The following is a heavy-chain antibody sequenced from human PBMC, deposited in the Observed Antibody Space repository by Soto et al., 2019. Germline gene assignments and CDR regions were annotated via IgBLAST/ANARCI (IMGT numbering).Heavy chain of an antibody. CDR2: INPSGGST. D-gene: IGHD3-3*01. J-gene: IGHJ4*02. CDR1: GYTFTSYY. V-gene: IGHV1-46*03. Sequence: GASVKVSCKASGYTFTSYYMHWVRQAPGQGLEWMGIINPSGGSTSYAQKFQGRVTMTRDTSTSTVYMELSSLRSEDTAVYYCARVRPMTYYDFWSGYHFDYWGQGTLVTVSS. CDR3: ARVRPMTYYDFWSGYHFDY.